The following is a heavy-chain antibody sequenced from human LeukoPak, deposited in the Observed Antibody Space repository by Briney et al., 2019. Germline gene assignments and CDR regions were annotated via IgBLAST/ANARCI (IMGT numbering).Heavy chain of an antibody. J-gene: IGHJ4*02. D-gene: IGHD1-26*01. V-gene: IGHV4-4*02. CDR2: ISLAGQT. CDR1: GGSISGTNW. CDR3: SRESGPFCPFGY. Sequence: PSGTLSLTCGVSGGSISGTNWWSWVRQPPGQGLEWIGEISLAGQTNYNPSLNGRVTMSLDKSSNQLSLHLTSVTAADTATYFCSRESGPFCPFGYWGQGALVIVSS.